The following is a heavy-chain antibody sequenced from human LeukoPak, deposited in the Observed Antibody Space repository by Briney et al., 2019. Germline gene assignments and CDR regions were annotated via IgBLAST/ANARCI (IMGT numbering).Heavy chain of an antibody. J-gene: IGHJ4*02. Sequence: SETLSLTCTVSGGSISSGGYSWSWIRQHPGKGLEWIGYIYYSGSTYYNPSLKSRVTISVDTSKNQFSLKLSSVTAADTAVYYCASAQLRYFDWFPYYFDYWGQGTLVTVSS. CDR2: IYYSGST. V-gene: IGHV4-31*03. D-gene: IGHD3-9*01. CDR3: ASAQLRYFDWFPYYFDY. CDR1: GGSISSGGYS.